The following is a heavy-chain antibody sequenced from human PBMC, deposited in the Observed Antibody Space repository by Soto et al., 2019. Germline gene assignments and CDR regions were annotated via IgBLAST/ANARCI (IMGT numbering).Heavy chain of an antibody. D-gene: IGHD2-15*01. J-gene: IGHJ5*02. CDR3: ARAYCSGGSCYSAGGFDP. Sequence: QVQLQESGPGLVKPSETLSLTCTVSGGSISSYYWCWIRQPPGKGLEWIGYIYYSGSTNYNPSLKSRVTLSVDTSKNPFSLKLSSVTAADTAVYYCARAYCSGGSCYSAGGFDPWGQGTLVTVSS. V-gene: IGHV4-59*01. CDR2: IYYSGST. CDR1: GGSISSYY.